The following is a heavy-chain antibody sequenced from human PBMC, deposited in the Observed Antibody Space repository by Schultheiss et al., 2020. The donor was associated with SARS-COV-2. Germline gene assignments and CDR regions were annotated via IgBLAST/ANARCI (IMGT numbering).Heavy chain of an antibody. V-gene: IGHV1-24*01. D-gene: IGHD1-20*01. CDR2: FDPEDGET. CDR3: ATVGPGITGREVGFDY. Sequence: GGSLRLSCAASGFTFSSYGMHWVRQAPGKGLEWMGGFDPEDGETIYAQKFQGRVTMTEDTSTDTAYMELSSLRSEDTAVYYCATVGPGITGREVGFDYWGQGTLVTVSS. CDR1: GFTFSSYG. J-gene: IGHJ4*02.